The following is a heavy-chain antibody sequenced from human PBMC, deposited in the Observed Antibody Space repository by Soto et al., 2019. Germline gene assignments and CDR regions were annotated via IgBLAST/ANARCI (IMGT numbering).Heavy chain of an antibody. CDR2: IIPIPGTA. V-gene: IGHV1-69*01. CDR1: GGTFGSYA. D-gene: IGHD2-2*01. J-gene: IGHJ6*02. CDR3: ARSQGSSTSLEIYYYYYYGMDV. Sequence: QVQLVQSGAEVKKPGSSVKVSCKASGGTFGSYAISWVRQAPGQGLEWMGGIIPIPGTANYAQKFQGRLTIAAYESKSTAYMELSSLRSEDKAVYYCARSQGSSTSLEIYYYYYYGMDVWGQGTTVTVSS.